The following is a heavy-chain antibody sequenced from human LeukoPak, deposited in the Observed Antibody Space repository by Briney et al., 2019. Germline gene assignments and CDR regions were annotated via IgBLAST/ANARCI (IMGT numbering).Heavy chain of an antibody. Sequence: SETLSLTCTVSGGSISSSGYYWGWIRQPPGKGLEWIGSIYYSGSTYHNPSLKSRVTISVDTSKNQFSLKLSSVTAADTAVYYCAREVPAASWGQGTLVTVSS. V-gene: IGHV4-39*07. CDR2: IYYSGST. CDR1: GGSISSSGYY. CDR3: AREVPAAS. J-gene: IGHJ4*02. D-gene: IGHD2-2*01.